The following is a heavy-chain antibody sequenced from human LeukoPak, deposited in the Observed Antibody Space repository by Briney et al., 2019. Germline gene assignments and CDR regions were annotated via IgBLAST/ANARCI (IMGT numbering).Heavy chain of an antibody. V-gene: IGHV4-59*01. J-gene: IGHJ3*02. Sequence: SETLSLTCTVSGSSISSYYWSWIRQPPGKGLEWIGYIYYSGSTNYNPSLKSRVTISVDTSKNQFSLKLSSVTAADTAVYYCARDGYSSGWGRAFDIWGQGTMVTVSS. CDR1: GSSISSYY. CDR3: ARDGYSSGWGRAFDI. CDR2: IYYSGST. D-gene: IGHD6-19*01.